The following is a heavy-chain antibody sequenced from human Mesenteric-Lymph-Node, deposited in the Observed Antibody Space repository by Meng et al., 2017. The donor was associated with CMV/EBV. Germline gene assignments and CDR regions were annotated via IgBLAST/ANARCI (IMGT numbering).Heavy chain of an antibody. Sequence: GESLKISCAASGFVFSDSGMHWVRQAPGKGLEWVSFVQYDTISKYYGDSVKGRFTVSRDNSKNMVYLQMNSLRPEDTATYYCVKETQYKWSGWFDPWGQGTLVTVSS. V-gene: IGHV3-30*02. CDR3: VKETQYKWSGWFDP. CDR2: VQYDTISK. J-gene: IGHJ5*02. CDR1: GFVFSDSG. D-gene: IGHD1-20*01.